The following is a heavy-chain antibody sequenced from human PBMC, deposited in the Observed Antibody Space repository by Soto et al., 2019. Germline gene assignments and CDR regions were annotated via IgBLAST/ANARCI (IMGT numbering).Heavy chain of an antibody. CDR2: IDPGDSDA. V-gene: IGHV5-10-1*01. CDR1: GYYFSNYA. D-gene: IGHD6-13*01. CDR3: TRRAAVRTGYYAMDV. Sequence: GESLKISFKGSGYYFSNYAIIWVRQLPVKGLEWMGKIDPGDSDANYSPSFQGHVTISADMSITTAYLLWGSLKASDSAIYYCTRRAAVRTGYYAMDVCGQGNTFTVSS. J-gene: IGHJ6*02.